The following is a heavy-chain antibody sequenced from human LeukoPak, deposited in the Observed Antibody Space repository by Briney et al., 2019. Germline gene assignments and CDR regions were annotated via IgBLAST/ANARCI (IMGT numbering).Heavy chain of an antibody. CDR2: INPNSGGT. CDR3: ARGLRGSPAFDY. CDR1: GYTFTGYY. V-gene: IGHV1-2*02. D-gene: IGHD2-2*01. J-gene: IGHJ4*02. Sequence: ASVKVSCKASGYTFTGYYIHWVRQAPGQRLEWMGWINPNSGGTNYAQKFQGRVTMTRSTSINTAYMELSRLRSDDTAVYYCARGLRGSPAFDYWGQGTLVTVSS.